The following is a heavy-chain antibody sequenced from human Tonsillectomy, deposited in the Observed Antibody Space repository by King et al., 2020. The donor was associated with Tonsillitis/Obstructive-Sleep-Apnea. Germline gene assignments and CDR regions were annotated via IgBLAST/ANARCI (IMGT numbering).Heavy chain of an antibody. CDR3: ARGAYDYGDYEDYDAFDI. D-gene: IGHD4-17*01. Sequence: VQLVESGGGLVQPGGSLRLSCAASGFTFSSYGMHWVRQDPGKGLVWVSRINSDGSSTSYADSVKGRFTISRDNAKNTLYLQMNRLRAEDTAVYYCARGAYDYGDYEDYDAFDIWGQGTMVTVSS. V-gene: IGHV3-74*01. CDR2: INSDGSST. CDR1: GFTFSSYG. J-gene: IGHJ3*02.